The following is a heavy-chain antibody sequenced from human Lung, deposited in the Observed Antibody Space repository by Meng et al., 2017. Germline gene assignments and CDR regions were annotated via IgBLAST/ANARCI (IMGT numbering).Heavy chain of an antibody. CDR2: IYHSGST. Sequence: QVQLPEARQGPVKRSGTPSCSLAVSGVAISSENWVSWVRQPPGKGLEWIGEIYHSGSTNYNPSLKSRITISVDKPKNQFSLTLSSVTAADTAVYYCTKNDFYCLGYWGQGTLVTVSS. V-gene: IGHV4-4*02. CDR3: TKNDFYCLGY. D-gene: IGHD2-21*01. J-gene: IGHJ4*02. CDR1: GVAISSENW.